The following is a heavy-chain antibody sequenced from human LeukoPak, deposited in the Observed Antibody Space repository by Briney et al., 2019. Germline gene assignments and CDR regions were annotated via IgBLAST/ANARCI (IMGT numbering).Heavy chain of an antibody. J-gene: IGHJ3*02. Sequence: PGGSLRLSCAASGFTFSSYSMNWVRQAPGKGLEWVSSISSSSSYIYYADSVKGRFTISRDNAKNSLYPQMSSLRAEDTAVYYCARMRRVGKEDAFDIWGQGKMVTVSS. CDR2: ISSSSSYI. CDR1: GFTFSSYS. V-gene: IGHV3-21*01. D-gene: IGHD1-14*01. CDR3: ARMRRVGKEDAFDI.